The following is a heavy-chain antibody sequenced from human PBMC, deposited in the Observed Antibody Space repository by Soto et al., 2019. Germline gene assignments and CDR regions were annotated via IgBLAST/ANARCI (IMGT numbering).Heavy chain of an antibody. CDR3: ARDRVESGYPEYFQH. Sequence: EVQLVESGGGLIQPGGSLRLSCAASGFTVSSNYMSWFRQAPGKGLEWVSVIYSGGSTYYADSVKGRFTISRDNSKHTLYLQMNSLRAEDTAVYYCARDRVESGYPEYFQHWGQGTLVTVSS. J-gene: IGHJ1*01. CDR2: IYSGGST. V-gene: IGHV3-53*01. CDR1: GFTVSSNY. D-gene: IGHD3-22*01.